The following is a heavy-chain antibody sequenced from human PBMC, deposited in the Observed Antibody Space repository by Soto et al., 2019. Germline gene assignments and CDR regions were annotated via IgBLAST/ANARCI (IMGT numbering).Heavy chain of an antibody. Sequence: EVQLVESGGGLVQPGGSLRLSCAASGFTFSSYWMYWVRQAPGKGLVWVSRINSDGSSTSYADSVKGRFTISRDNAKKTLYLRMNSLSAEDTAVYYCVRGGNDDFFPYWGQGTLVTVSS. D-gene: IGHD1-1*01. CDR2: INSDGSST. CDR3: VRGGNDDFFPY. J-gene: IGHJ4*02. V-gene: IGHV3-74*01. CDR1: GFTFSSYW.